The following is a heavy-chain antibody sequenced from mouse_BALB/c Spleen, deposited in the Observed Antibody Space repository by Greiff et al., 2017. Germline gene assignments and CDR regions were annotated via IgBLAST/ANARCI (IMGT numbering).Heavy chain of an antibody. CDR2: IDPYNGGT. J-gene: IGHJ4*01. CDR1: GYAFTSYN. CDR3: ARGSYGNLYYYAMDY. D-gene: IGHD2-1*01. Sequence: VQLQQSGPELVKPGASVKVSCKASGYAFTSYNMYWVKQSHGKSLEWIGYIDPYNGGTSYNQKFKGKATLTVDKSSSTAYMHLNSLTSEDSAVYYCARGSYGNLYYYAMDYWGQGTSVTVSS. V-gene: IGHV1S135*01.